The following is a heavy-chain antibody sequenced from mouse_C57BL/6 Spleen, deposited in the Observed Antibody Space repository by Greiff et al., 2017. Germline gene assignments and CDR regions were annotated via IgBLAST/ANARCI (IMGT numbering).Heavy chain of an antibody. CDR2: INPNYGTT. CDR1: GYSFTDYN. CDR3: ARCAYYGSSYFDD. V-gene: IGHV1-39*01. D-gene: IGHD1-1*01. J-gene: IGHJ2*01. Sequence: VQLQQSGPALVKPGASVKISCKASGYSFTDYNMNWVKQSNGKSLEWIGVINPNYGTTSYNQKFKGKATLTVDPSSSTAYMQLNSLTSEDSAVYYCARCAYYGSSYFDDWGQGTTRTVSS.